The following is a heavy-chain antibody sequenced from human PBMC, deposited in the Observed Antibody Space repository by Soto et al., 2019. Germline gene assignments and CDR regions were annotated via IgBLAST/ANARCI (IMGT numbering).Heavy chain of an antibody. CDR2: IYSGGST. J-gene: IGHJ1*01. CDR3: ARDRVESGYPEYFQH. V-gene: IGHV3-53*01. CDR1: GFTVSSNY. Sequence: EVQLVESGGGWIQPGGSLRLSCAASGFTVSSNYMSWVRQAPGKGLEWVSVIYSGGSTYYADSVKGRFTISRDNSKNTLYLQMNSLRAEDTAVYYCARDRVESGYPEYFQHWGQGTPVTVSS. D-gene: IGHD3-22*01.